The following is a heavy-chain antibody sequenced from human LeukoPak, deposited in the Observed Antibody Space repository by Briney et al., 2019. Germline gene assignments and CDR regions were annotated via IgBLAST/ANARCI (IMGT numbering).Heavy chain of an antibody. V-gene: IGHV3-30*04. CDR2: ISFDGTNK. D-gene: IGHD2-2*01. Sequence: GRSLRLSCAAAGFTFNTYAIHWVRQAPGKGLEWVAVISFDGTNKYYADSVKGRFTISRDNSKNTLYMQMNSLRPEDTAVYYCARGKYCSSTSCWDDAFDIWGQGTMVAVSS. CDR3: ARGKYCSSTSCWDDAFDI. J-gene: IGHJ3*02. CDR1: GFTFNTYA.